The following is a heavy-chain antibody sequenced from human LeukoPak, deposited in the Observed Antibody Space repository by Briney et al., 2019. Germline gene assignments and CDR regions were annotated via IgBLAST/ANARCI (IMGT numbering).Heavy chain of an antibody. CDR3: ARDSPYVWGSYRHFDY. CDR2: IWYDGSNK. V-gene: IGHV3-33*01. CDR1: GFTFSSYG. Sequence: GGSLRLSCAASGFTFSSYGMHWVRQAPGKGLEWVAVIWYDGSNKYYADSVKGRFTISRDNAKNSLYLQMNSLRAEDTALYYCARDSPYVWGSYRHFDYWGQGTLVTVSS. J-gene: IGHJ4*02. D-gene: IGHD3-16*02.